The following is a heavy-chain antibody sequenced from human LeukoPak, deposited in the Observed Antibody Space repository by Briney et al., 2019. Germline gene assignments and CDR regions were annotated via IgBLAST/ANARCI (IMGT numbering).Heavy chain of an antibody. Sequence: SETLSLTCTVSGYSISSGYYWGWIRQPPGKGLEWIGEINHSGSTNYNSSLKSRVTISVDTSKNQFSLKLSSVTAADTAVYYCARSRGYSGPNWFDPWGQGTLVTVSS. CDR3: ARSRGYSGPNWFDP. CDR1: GYSISSGYY. J-gene: IGHJ5*01. V-gene: IGHV4-38-2*02. D-gene: IGHD5-12*01. CDR2: INHSGST.